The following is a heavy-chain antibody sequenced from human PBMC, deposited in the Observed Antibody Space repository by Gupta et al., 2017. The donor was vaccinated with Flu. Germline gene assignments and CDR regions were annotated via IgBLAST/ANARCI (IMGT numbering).Heavy chain of an antibody. CDR3: ARTRFGGYVWYD. V-gene: IGHV3-73*02. J-gene: IGHJ4*02. CDR2: IRTEANSYET. CDR1: GFTFSGST. D-gene: IGHD5-12*01. Sequence: VQLVQSGGALVQPGGSLKVSCVASGFTFSGSTIHWVRQAPGEGLQWVGRIRTEANSYETTYAKSVEGRFTFFRDDSNSTAFLVMSRLTTEDTATYYCARTRFGGYVWYDWGQGTPVTVSA.